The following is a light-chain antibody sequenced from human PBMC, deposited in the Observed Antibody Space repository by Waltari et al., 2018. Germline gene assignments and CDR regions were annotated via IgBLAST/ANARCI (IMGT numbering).Light chain of an antibody. V-gene: IGKV3-11*01. CDR3: QQRSNWPLLT. Sequence: EIVLTQSPATLSSSPGERATPSCRASQSITNYLAWYQQKRGQAPRLLISDASNRATGIPARFSGSGSGTDFTLTISGLEPEDFAVYYCQQRSNWPLLTFGGGTKVEIK. CDR1: QSITNY. J-gene: IGKJ4*01. CDR2: DAS.